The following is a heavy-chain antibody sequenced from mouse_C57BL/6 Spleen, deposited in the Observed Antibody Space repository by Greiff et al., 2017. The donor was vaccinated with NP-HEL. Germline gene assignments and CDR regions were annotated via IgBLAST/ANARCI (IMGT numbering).Heavy chain of an antibody. CDR3: ARWGNGSSYYFDY. Sequence: QGQRQQPGAERGRPGASVKLSCKASGYTFTSYWMHWVKQRPGQGLEWIGEIDPSDSYTNYNQKFKGKSTLTVDKSSSTAYMQLSSLTSEDSAVYYCARWGNGSSYYFDYWGQGTTLTVSS. CDR1: GYTFTSYW. J-gene: IGHJ2*01. CDR2: IDPSDSYT. D-gene: IGHD1-1*01. V-gene: IGHV1-69*01.